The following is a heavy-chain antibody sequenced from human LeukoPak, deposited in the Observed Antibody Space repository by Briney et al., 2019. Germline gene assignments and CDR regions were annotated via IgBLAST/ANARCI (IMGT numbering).Heavy chain of an antibody. Sequence: GGSLRLSCAVSGFTFSRYWMSWVRQAPGKGLEWVAKIKEDGSEKYYVDSVKGRFTISRDNPKNSLSLQMNSLRAEDTAIYYCASSKNYFDYWGQGPLVTVSS. V-gene: IGHV3-7*01. CDR2: IKEDGSEK. CDR3: ASSKNYFDY. J-gene: IGHJ4*02. CDR1: GFTFSRYW.